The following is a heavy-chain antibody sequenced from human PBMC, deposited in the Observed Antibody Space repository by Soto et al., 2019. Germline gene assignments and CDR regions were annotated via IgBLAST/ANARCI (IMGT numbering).Heavy chain of an antibody. V-gene: IGHV4-4*02. CDR2: IFHSGST. Sequence: QVQLQESGPGLVKPSGTLSLTCAVSGASISTPDWWSWVRQPPGKGLEWIGEIFHSGSTNYNPSLESRVTISEDKSKNQFSLNLSSVTASDTAVYYCARVRCSSTTRACFDSWGQGILVTVSS. J-gene: IGHJ4*02. D-gene: IGHD4-17*01. CDR1: GASISTPDW. CDR3: ARVRCSSTTRACFDS.